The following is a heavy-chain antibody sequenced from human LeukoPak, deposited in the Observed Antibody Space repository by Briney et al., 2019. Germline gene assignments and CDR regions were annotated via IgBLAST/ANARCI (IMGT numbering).Heavy chain of an antibody. V-gene: IGHV1-2*06. J-gene: IGHJ4*02. Sequence: GASVKVSCKASGYTFTGYYLHWVRQAPGQGLEWMGRINPNSGGTNYAQKFQGRVTMTRDMSISTAYMELSRLRSDDTAVYFCARTDSYYYGSESRSLDYWGQGTLVTVSS. CDR1: GYTFTGYY. CDR2: INPNSGGT. D-gene: IGHD3-10*01. CDR3: ARTDSYYYGSESRSLDY.